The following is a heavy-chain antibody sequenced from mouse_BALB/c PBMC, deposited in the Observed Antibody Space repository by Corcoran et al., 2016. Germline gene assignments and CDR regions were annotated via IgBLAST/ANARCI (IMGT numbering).Heavy chain of an antibody. V-gene: IGHV9-3-1*01. J-gene: IGHJ2*01. Sequence: QIQLVQSGPELKKPGETVKISCKASGYTFTNYGVNWVKQAPGKGLKWMGWINTYTGEPTYADDFKGRFAFSLETSASTAYLQINNLKNEDTATYFCARDDYDGEAVDYWGQGTTLTVSS. CDR2: INTYTGEP. CDR3: ARDDYDGEAVDY. D-gene: IGHD2-4*01. CDR1: GYTFTNYG.